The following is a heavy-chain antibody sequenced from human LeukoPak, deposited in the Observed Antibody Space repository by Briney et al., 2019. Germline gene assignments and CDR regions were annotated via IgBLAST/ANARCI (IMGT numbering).Heavy chain of an antibody. V-gene: IGHV4-34*01. Sequence: SETLSLTCAVSGVSFDDYYWSWVRQTPGKGLEWIGEINHSGYTNDNPSLKSRVTLSINTSRKQFSLNLRSVTVADAGTYYCTRMTTGHDYWGQGTLVTVTS. D-gene: IGHD4-17*01. CDR3: TRMTTGHDY. CDR1: GVSFDDYY. CDR2: INHSGYT. J-gene: IGHJ4*02.